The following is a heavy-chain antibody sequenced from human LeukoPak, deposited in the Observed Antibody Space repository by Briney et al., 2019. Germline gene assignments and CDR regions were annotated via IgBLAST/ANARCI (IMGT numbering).Heavy chain of an antibody. D-gene: IGHD6-19*01. J-gene: IGHJ5*02. CDR1: GFTFSSYS. CDR2: ISSSSYI. V-gene: IGHV3-21*01. Sequence: PGGSLRLSCAASGFTFSSYSMNWVRQAPGKGLEWVSSISSSSYIYYADSVKGRFTISRDNAKNSLYLQMNSLRAEDTAVYYCAREVVAGGFDPWGQGTLVTVSS. CDR3: AREVVAGGFDP.